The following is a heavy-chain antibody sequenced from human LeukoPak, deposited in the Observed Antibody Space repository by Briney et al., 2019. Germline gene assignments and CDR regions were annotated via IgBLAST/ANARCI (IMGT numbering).Heavy chain of an antibody. D-gene: IGHD3-10*01. CDR1: GGSISSGGYY. CDR2: IYYSGST. J-gene: IGHJ5*02. Sequence: SETLSPTCTVSGGSISSGGYYWSWIRQHPGKGLEWIGYIYYSGSTYYNPSLKSRVTISVDTSKNQFSLKLSSVTAADTAVYYCARRVDYGSGSKTVGWFDPWGQGTLVTVSS. CDR3: ARRVDYGSGSKTVGWFDP. V-gene: IGHV4-31*03.